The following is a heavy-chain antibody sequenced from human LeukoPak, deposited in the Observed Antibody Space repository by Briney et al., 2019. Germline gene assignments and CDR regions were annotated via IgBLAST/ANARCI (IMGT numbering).Heavy chain of an antibody. CDR1: GYTFTGYY. J-gene: IGHJ5*02. CDR2: INPNSGGT. D-gene: IGHD2-2*01. Sequence: GASVKVSCKASGYTFTGYYMHWVRQAPGQGLEWMGWINPNSGGTNYAQKFQGRVTMTRDTSISTAYMELSRLRSDDTAVYYCAREHIVVVPAAESGWFDPWGQGTLVTVSS. V-gene: IGHV1-2*02. CDR3: AREHIVVVPAAESGWFDP.